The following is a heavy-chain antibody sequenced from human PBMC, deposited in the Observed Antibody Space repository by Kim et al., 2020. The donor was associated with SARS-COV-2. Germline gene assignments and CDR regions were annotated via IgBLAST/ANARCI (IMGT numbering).Heavy chain of an antibody. J-gene: IGHJ6*02. CDR3: EGYYFGMDV. V-gene: IGHV3-74*01. Sequence: GGSLRLSCVASGFSLSNYWMYWVRQVPGKGLVWVSRIDSNGSTKTYADSVKGRFTISRDSATNTLYLQMNSLRAEDTAVYYCEGYYFGMDVWGQGTTVTV. CDR1: GFSLSNYW. CDR2: IDSNGSTK.